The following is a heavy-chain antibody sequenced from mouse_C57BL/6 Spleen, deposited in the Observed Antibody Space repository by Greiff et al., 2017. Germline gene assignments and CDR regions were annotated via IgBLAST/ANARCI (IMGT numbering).Heavy chain of an antibody. CDR2: SYPGDGDT. V-gene: IGHV1-82*01. J-gene: IGHJ4*01. D-gene: IGHD5-1*01. CDR3: ARYLTDYYAMDY. CDR1: GYAISSSW. Sequence: VQLQQSGPELVKPGASVKISCKASGYAISSSWMNWVKQRPGKGLEWIGRSYPGDGDTTYNGKFKGKATLTADKSSSAAYMRLSSLTSEDSAVYVCARYLTDYYAMDYWGQGTSVTVAS.